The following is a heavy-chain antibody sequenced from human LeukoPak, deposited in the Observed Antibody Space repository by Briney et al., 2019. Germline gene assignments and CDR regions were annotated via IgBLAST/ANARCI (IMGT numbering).Heavy chain of an antibody. D-gene: IGHD3-22*01. J-gene: IGHJ4*02. CDR3: ARSPITMIVVAYYFDY. V-gene: IGHV1-2*02. CDR1: GYTFTGYY. CDR2: INPNSGGT. Sequence: GASVKVSCKASGYTFTGYYTHWVRQAPGQGLEWMGWINPNSGGTNYAQKFQGRVTMTRDTSISTAYMELSSLRSEDTAVYYCARSPITMIVVAYYFDYWGQGTLVTVSS.